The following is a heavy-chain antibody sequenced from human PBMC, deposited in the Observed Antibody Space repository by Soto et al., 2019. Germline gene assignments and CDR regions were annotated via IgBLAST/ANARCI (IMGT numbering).Heavy chain of an antibody. V-gene: IGHV1-69*02. J-gene: IGHJ3*02. Sequence: QVQLVQSGAEVKKPGSSVKVSCKASGGTFSSYTISWVRQAPGQGLEWMGRIIPILGIANYAQKFQGRVKITADKSTSTAYMELSSLRSEDTAVYYCARRGGAYPRPNDAFDIWGQGTMVTVSS. CDR1: GGTFSSYT. D-gene: IGHD3-10*01. CDR2: IIPILGIA. CDR3: ARRGGAYPRPNDAFDI.